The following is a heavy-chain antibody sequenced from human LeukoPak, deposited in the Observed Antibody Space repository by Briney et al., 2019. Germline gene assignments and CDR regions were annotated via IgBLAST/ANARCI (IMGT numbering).Heavy chain of an antibody. CDR3: ASADANYYDSSGYYGHDAFDI. Sequence: GSSVKVSCKASGGTFSSYAISWVRQAPGQGLEWMGRIIPILGIANYAQKFQGRVTITADKSTSTAYMELSSLRSEDTAVYYCASADANYYDSSGYYGHDAFDIWGQGTMVTVSS. V-gene: IGHV1-69*04. D-gene: IGHD3-22*01. CDR1: GGTFSSYA. J-gene: IGHJ3*02. CDR2: IIPILGIA.